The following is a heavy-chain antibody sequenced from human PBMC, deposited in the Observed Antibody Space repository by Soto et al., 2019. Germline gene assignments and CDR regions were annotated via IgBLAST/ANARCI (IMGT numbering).Heavy chain of an antibody. CDR1: GFTFDDYA. CDR2: ISWNSGSI. V-gene: IGHV3-9*01. J-gene: IGHJ4*02. Sequence: GGSLRLSCAASGFTFDDYAMHWVRQAPGKGLEWVSGISWNSGSIGYADSVKGRFTISRDNAKNSLYLQMNSLRAEDTALYYCAKDISGGSYRHFDYWGQGTLVTVSS. CDR3: AKDISGGSYRHFDY. D-gene: IGHD1-26*01.